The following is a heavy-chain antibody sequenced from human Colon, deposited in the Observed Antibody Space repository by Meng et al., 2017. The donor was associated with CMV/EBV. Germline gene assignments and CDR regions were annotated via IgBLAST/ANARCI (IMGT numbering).Heavy chain of an antibody. V-gene: IGHV2-5*02. D-gene: IGHD2-2*01. J-gene: IGHJ4*02. Sequence: QITLKESGPTLVKPTQTLTLTCTFSGFSLNTYEVGVGWFRQPPGKAPEWLALIYWDDDKRYRSSLGNRLTLTHDASKNQVVLTMTDMDPVDTATYYCAHKLLPAAFFDYWSQGTLVTVSS. CDR2: IYWDDDK. CDR3: AHKLLPAAFFDY. CDR1: GFSLNTYEVG.